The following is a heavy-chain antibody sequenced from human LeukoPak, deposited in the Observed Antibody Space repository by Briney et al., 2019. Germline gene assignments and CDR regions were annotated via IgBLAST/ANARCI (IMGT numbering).Heavy chain of an antibody. D-gene: IGHD2-15*01. V-gene: IGHV1-69*13. Sequence: SVKVSCKASGGTFISYAISWVRQAPGQGLEWMGGIIPIFGTANYAQKFQGRVTITADESTSTAYMELSSLRSEDTAVYYCARAMDCSGGSCYAQHYYYGMDVWGQGTTVTVSS. CDR2: IIPIFGTA. CDR1: GGTFISYA. J-gene: IGHJ6*02. CDR3: ARAMDCSGGSCYAQHYYYGMDV.